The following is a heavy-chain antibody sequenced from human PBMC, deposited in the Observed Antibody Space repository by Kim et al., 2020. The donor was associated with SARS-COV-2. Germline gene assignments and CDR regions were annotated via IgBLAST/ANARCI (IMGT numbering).Heavy chain of an antibody. CDR2: ISSNGGST. J-gene: IGHJ6*04. Sequence: GGSLRLSCSASGFTFSSYAMHWVRQAPGKGLEYVSAISSNGGSTYYADSVKGRFTISRDNSKNTLYLQMSSLRAEDTAVYYCVKDSRPARQYYDFWSGYWADTNYYYYYGMDVWGKGTTVTVSS. D-gene: IGHD3-3*01. CDR1: GFTFSSYA. V-gene: IGHV3-64D*09. CDR3: VKDSRPARQYYDFWSGYWADTNYYYYYGMDV.